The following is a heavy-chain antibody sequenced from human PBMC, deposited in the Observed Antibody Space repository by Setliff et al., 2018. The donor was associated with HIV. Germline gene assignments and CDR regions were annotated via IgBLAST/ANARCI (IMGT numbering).Heavy chain of an antibody. V-gene: IGHV1-18*01. CDR1: ADTFTNCL. D-gene: IGHD3-9*01. CDR3: AIFERYNLFTGYYTRGGGDYYGMDV. Sequence: ASVKVSCKASADTFTNCLINWVRQAPGQGLEWMGWIRAYNGNTNYPQKFQGRVTMTTDTSTSTAYMELRSLRSDDTAIYYCAIFERYNLFTGYYTRGGGDYYGMDVWGQGTTVTVSS. CDR2: IRAYNGNT. J-gene: IGHJ6*02.